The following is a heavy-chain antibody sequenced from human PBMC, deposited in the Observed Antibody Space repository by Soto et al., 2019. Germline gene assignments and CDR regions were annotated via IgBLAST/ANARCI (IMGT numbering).Heavy chain of an antibody. CDR1: GYTFTGYY. CDR3: ARDLSIAVAKNLEETTYYYYYGMDV. V-gene: IGHV1-2*04. CDR2: INPNSGGT. D-gene: IGHD6-19*01. Sequence: QVQLVQSGAEVKKPGASVKVSCKASGYTFTGYYMHWVRQAPGQGLEWMGWINPNSGGTNYAQKFQGWVTMTRDTSISTAYMELSRLRSDDTAVYYCARDLSIAVAKNLEETTYYYYYGMDVWGQGTTVAVSS. J-gene: IGHJ6*02.